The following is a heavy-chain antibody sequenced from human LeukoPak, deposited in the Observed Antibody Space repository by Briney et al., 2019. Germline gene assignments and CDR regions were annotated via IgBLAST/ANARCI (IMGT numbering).Heavy chain of an antibody. Sequence: GGSLRLSCAASGFTFSSYSMNWVRQAPGKGLEWVSSISGSSAYIYYADSVKGRFTISRDNSKNTLYLQMNSLRAEDTAVYYCARARSSYGYGDAFDIWGQGTMVTVSS. D-gene: IGHD5-18*01. CDR3: ARARSSYGYGDAFDI. V-gene: IGHV3-21*01. CDR1: GFTFSSYS. CDR2: ISGSSAYI. J-gene: IGHJ3*02.